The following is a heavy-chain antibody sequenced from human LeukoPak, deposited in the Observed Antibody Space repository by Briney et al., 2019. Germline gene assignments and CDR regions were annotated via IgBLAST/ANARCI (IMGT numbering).Heavy chain of an antibody. V-gene: IGHV4-39*07. CDR2: IYYSGST. CDR3: ARDQRYSYGRSFDY. CDR1: GGSISSSSYY. Sequence: SSETLSLTCTVSGGSISSSSYYWGWIRQPPGKGLEWIGSIYYSGSTYYNPSLKSRVTISVDTSKNQFSLKLSSVTAADTAVYYCARDQRYSYGRSFDYWGQGTLVTVSS. D-gene: IGHD5-18*01. J-gene: IGHJ4*02.